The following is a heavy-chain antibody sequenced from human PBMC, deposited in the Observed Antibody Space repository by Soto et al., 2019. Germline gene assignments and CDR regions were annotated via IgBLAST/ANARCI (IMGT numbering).Heavy chain of an antibody. Sequence: EVQLVESGGGLVQPGGSLRLSCVASGFTVNSYSMNWVRQAPGKGLEWISYINSGSTSVFYADSVKGRFTISRDNAKNSLYLQMNSLRAEDTAVYYCASSASPDAYWGQGTLVTVSS. CDR1: GFTVNSYS. CDR2: INSGSTSV. J-gene: IGHJ4*02. V-gene: IGHV3-48*01. D-gene: IGHD1-26*01. CDR3: ASSASPDAY.